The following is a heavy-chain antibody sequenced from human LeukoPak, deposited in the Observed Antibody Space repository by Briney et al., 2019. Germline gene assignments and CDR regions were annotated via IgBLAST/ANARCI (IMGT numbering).Heavy chain of an antibody. J-gene: IGHJ4*02. CDR2: IYTGGST. CDR1: GGSITTNY. D-gene: IGHD5-24*01. V-gene: IGHV4-4*07. CDR3: ARDRRDGYNSFSYFDY. Sequence: PSETLSLTCTVSGGSITTNYWSWIRQPAGKGLEWIGRIYTGGSTNYNPSLKSRVTMSVDTSKSQFSLKLNSVTAADTAVYYCARDRRDGYNSFSYFDYWGQGTLVT.